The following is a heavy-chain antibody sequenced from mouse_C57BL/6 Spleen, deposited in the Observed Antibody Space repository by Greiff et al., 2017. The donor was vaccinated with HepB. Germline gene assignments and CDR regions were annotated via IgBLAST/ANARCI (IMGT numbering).Heavy chain of an antibody. Sequence: QVQLQQSGPELVKPGASVKISCKASGYAFSSSWMNWVKQRPGKGLEWIGRIDPGDGDTNYNGKFKGKATLTADKSSSTAYMQLSSLTSEDSAVYFCARYYYYYSIPYYAMDYWGQGTSVTVSS. D-gene: IGHD2-5*01. J-gene: IGHJ4*01. V-gene: IGHV1-82*01. CDR1: GYAFSSSW. CDR2: IDPGDGDT. CDR3: ARYYYYYSIPYYAMDY.